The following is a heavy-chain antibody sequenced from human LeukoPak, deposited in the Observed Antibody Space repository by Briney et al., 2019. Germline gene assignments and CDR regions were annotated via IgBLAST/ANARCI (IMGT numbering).Heavy chain of an antibody. CDR3: ARLAESRWFGESPLDY. Sequence: ASVKVSCKASGYTFTGHYMHWVRQAPGQGLEWMGRINPNSGGTNYAQKFQGRVTMTRDTSISTAYMELSRLRSDDTAVYYCARLAESRWFGESPLDYWGQGTLVTVSS. J-gene: IGHJ4*02. V-gene: IGHV1-2*06. D-gene: IGHD3-10*01. CDR1: GYTFTGHY. CDR2: INPNSGGT.